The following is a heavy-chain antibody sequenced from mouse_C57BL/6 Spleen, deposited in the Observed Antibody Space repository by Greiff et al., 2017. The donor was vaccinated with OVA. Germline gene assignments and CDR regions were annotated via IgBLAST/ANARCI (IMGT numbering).Heavy chain of an antibody. CDR1: GFTFSDYG. V-gene: IGHV5-17*01. D-gene: IGHD2-5*01. Sequence: EVKLMESGGGLVKPGGSLKLSCAASGFTFSDYGMHWVRQAPEKGLEWVAYISSGSSTIYYADTVKGRFTISRDNAKNTLFLQMTSLRSEDTAMYYCARGSYYSNYDFDYWGQGTTRTVSS. CDR2: ISSGSSTI. J-gene: IGHJ2*01. CDR3: ARGSYYSNYDFDY.